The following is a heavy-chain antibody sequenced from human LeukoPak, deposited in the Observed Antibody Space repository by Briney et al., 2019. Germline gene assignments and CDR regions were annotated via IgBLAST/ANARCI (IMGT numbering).Heavy chain of an antibody. V-gene: IGHV3-74*01. Sequence: GGSLRLSCAASGFAFSNYWMHWVRQAPGKGLVWVSRVDIDGSTTTYADSVKGRFTISRDNAKNTLYLQMNSLRAEDTAVYYCARDGSKDSSEYYFDYWGQGTLVTVSS. D-gene: IGHD3-22*01. CDR3: ARDGSKDSSEYYFDY. CDR1: GFAFSNYW. CDR2: VDIDGSTT. J-gene: IGHJ4*02.